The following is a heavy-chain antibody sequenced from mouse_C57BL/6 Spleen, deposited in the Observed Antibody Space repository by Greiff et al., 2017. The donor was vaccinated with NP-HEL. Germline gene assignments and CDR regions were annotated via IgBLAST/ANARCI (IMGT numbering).Heavy chain of an antibody. D-gene: IGHD1-1*01. Sequence: QVQLKQPGAELVRPGSSVKLSCKASGYTFTSYWMHWVKQRPIQGLEWIGNIDPSDSETHYNQKFKDKATLTVDKSSSTAYMQLSSLTSEDSAVYYCVYGSPWYFDVWGTGTTVTVSS. V-gene: IGHV1-52*01. CDR1: GYTFTSYW. J-gene: IGHJ1*03. CDR3: VYGSPWYFDV. CDR2: IDPSDSET.